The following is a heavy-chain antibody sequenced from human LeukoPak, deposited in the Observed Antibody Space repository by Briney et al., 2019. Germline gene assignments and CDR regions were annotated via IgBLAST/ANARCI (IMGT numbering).Heavy chain of an antibody. CDR3: ANPKDYGDYWSSNLYAFDI. J-gene: IGHJ3*02. D-gene: IGHD4-17*01. Sequence: ASVKVSCKASGGTFSSYAISWVRQAPGQGLEWMGGIIPIFGTANYAQKFQGRVTITTDESTSTAYMELSSLRSEDTAVYYCANPKDYGDYWSSNLYAFDIWGQGTMVTVSS. CDR2: IIPIFGTA. CDR1: GGTFSSYA. V-gene: IGHV1-69*05.